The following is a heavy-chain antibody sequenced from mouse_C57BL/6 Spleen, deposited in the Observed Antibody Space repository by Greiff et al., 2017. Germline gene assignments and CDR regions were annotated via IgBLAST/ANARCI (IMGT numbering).Heavy chain of an antibody. J-gene: IGHJ4*01. CDR3: ARVYGSSFYYAMDY. D-gene: IGHD1-1*01. CDR2: ISDGGSYT. CDR1: GFTFSSYA. V-gene: IGHV5-4*03. Sequence: EVKVEESGGGLVKPGGSLKLSCAASGFTFSSYAMSWVRQTPEKRLEWVATISDGGSYTYYPDNVKGRFTISRDNAKNNLYLQMSHLKSEDTAMYYCARVYGSSFYYAMDYWGQGTSVTVSS.